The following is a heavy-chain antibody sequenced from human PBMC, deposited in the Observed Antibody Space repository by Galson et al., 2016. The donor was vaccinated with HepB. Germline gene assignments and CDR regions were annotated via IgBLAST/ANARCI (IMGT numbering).Heavy chain of an antibody. CDR1: GDSVSSSRAA. Sequence: CAISGDSVSSSRAAWNWIRQSPSRGLEWLGRTYYRLKWNNDYAVSVKSRIIINPDTSKNQFSLQLKSVNPEDTAVYYCARAVEYYTFWSRLYGMDVWGQGTTVIVSS. D-gene: IGHD3-3*01. CDR2: TYYRLKWNN. CDR3: ARAVEYYTFWSRLYGMDV. V-gene: IGHV6-1*01. J-gene: IGHJ6*02.